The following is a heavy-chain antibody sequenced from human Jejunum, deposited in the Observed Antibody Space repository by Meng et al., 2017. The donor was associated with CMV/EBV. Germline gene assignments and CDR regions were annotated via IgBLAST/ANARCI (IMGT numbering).Heavy chain of an antibody. CDR1: GLTVSSNS. CDR3: ARDLIPYGMDV. V-gene: IGHV3-66*03. Sequence: SCAASGLTVSSNSMSWVRQAPGKGLEWVSVLYSSGDIYYADSVKGRFTISRDNSKNTLYLQMNSLIPEDTAVYYCARDLIPYGMDVWGQGTTVTVSS. CDR2: LYSSGDI. J-gene: IGHJ6*02.